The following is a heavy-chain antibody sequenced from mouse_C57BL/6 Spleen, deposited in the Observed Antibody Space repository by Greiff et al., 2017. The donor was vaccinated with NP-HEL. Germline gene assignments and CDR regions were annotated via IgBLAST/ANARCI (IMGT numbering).Heavy chain of an antibody. J-gene: IGHJ2*01. CDR2: IYPGDGDT. D-gene: IGHD1-1*01. CDR1: GYAFSSSW. V-gene: IGHV1-82*01. Sequence: VHLVESGPELVKPGASVKISCKASGYAFSSSWMNWVKQRPGKGLEWIGRIYPGDGDTNYNGKFKGKATLTADKSSSTAYMQLSSLTSEDSAVYFCARGGGYYYGRDYWGQGTTLTVSS. CDR3: ARGGGYYYGRDY.